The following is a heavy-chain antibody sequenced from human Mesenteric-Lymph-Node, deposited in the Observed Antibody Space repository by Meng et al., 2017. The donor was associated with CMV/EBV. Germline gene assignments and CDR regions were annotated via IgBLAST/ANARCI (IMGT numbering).Heavy chain of an antibody. Sequence: GESLKISCAASGFTFSGSAMHWVRQASGKGLEWVGRIRSKANSYATAYAASVKGRFTISRDDSKNTAYLQMNSLKTEDTAVYYCARGAPTSPSGSYYDHYYGLDVWGQGTTVTVSS. J-gene: IGHJ6*02. CDR1: GFTFSGSA. D-gene: IGHD1-26*01. V-gene: IGHV3-73*01. CDR3: ARGAPTSPSGSYYDHYYGLDV. CDR2: IRSKANSYAT.